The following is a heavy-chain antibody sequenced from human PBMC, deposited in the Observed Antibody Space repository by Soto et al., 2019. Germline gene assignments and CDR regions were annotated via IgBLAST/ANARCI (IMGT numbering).Heavy chain of an antibody. CDR3: AKDLECSSADCYLGYSYYGVDV. CDR1: GFTFKSYG. D-gene: IGHD2-2*01. V-gene: IGHV3-30*18. J-gene: IGHJ6*02. CDR2: IPYDGSNK. Sequence: PGGSLRLSCAASGFTFKSYGMHWVRQAPGKALDWVAVIPYDGSNKYYGDSVKGRFTISRDNSMNTLSLQMNSLRAEDTAVYYCAKDLECSSADCYLGYSYYGVDVWGQGTTVTVSS.